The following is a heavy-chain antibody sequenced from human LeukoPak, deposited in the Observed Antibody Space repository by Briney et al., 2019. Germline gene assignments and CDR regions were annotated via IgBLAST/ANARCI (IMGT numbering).Heavy chain of an antibody. CDR2: IIPIFGTA. Sequence: SVKVSCKASGGTFSSYAISWVRQAPGQGLEWMGGIIPIFGTANYAQKFQGRVTITTDESTSTAYMELSSLRSEDTAVYYCARGNDYYDSSGYRGAFDIWGQGTMVTVSS. CDR1: GGTFSSYA. CDR3: ARGNDYYDSSGYRGAFDI. V-gene: IGHV1-69*05. D-gene: IGHD3-22*01. J-gene: IGHJ3*02.